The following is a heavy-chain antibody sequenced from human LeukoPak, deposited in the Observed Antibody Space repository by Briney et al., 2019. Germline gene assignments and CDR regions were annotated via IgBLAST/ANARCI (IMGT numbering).Heavy chain of an antibody. D-gene: IGHD6-19*01. J-gene: IGHJ4*02. V-gene: IGHV4-61*02. CDR3: ASSQKWLDLFDY. CDR1: GGSISSGSYY. CDR2: IYTSGST. Sequence: PSETLSLTRTVSGGSISSGSYYWSWLRQPAGKGLEWIGRIYTSGSTNYNPSLKSRVTISVDTSKNQFSLKLSSVTAADTAVYYCASSQKWLDLFDYWGQGTLVTVSS.